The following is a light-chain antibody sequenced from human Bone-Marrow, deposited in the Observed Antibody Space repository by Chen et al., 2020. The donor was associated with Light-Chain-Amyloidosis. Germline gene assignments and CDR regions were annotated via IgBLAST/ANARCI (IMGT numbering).Light chain of an antibody. Sequence: NFMLTQPHSVSESPGKTVIIYCTRSSGSIATNYVQWYQQRPGSCPTTVIYEDDQRPSGVPDRFSGSIDRSSNSASLTISGLKTEDEADYYCESYQGSSQGVFGGGTKLTVL. CDR1: SGSIATNY. CDR3: ESYQGSSQGV. V-gene: IGLV6-57*01. CDR2: EDD. J-gene: IGLJ3*02.